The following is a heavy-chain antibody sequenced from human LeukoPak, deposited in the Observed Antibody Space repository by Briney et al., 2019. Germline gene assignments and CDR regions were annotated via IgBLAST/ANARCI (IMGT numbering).Heavy chain of an antibody. D-gene: IGHD6-19*01. CDR1: GYTFPDYG. CDR3: ARDHSSGWYGYYYYYYMDV. J-gene: IGHJ6*03. CDR2: ISTYNGDT. Sequence: ASVKVSCKASGYTFPDYGISWVRQAPGQGLEWMGWISTYNGDTNYAQKLQGRVTMTTDTSTNTAYMELRSLRSDDTAVYYCARDHSSGWYGYYYYYYMDVWGKGTTVTISS. V-gene: IGHV1-18*01.